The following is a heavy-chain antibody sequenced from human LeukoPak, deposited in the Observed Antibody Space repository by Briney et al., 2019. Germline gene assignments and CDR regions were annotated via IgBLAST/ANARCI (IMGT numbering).Heavy chain of an antibody. CDR2: IYTSGST. J-gene: IGHJ5*02. V-gene: IGHV4-4*09. D-gene: IGHD3-3*01. CDR3: AGYDFWSGYYGGGFDP. Sequence: SETLTLTCTVSGGSIRSYFWSWLRQPPGKGLEWIGYIYTSGSTNYNPSLKSRVTISVDTSKNQFSLKLSSVTAADTAVYYCAGYDFWSGYYGGGFDPWGQGTLVTVSS. CDR1: GGSIRSYF.